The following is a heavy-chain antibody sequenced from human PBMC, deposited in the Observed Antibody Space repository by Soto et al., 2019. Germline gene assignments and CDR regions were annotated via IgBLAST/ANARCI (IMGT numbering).Heavy chain of an antibody. CDR2: ISSSSSYI. CDR1: GFTFSSYS. J-gene: IGHJ6*02. V-gene: IGHV3-21*01. D-gene: IGHD5-18*01. CDR3: ARDRIQLWLRDYYGMDV. Sequence: EVQLVESGGGLVKPGGSLRLSCAASGFTFSSYSMNWVRQAPGKGLEWVSSISSSSSYIYYADSVKGRFTISRDNAKNSLYLQMNSLRVEDTAVYYCARDRIQLWLRDYYGMDVWGQGTTVTVSS.